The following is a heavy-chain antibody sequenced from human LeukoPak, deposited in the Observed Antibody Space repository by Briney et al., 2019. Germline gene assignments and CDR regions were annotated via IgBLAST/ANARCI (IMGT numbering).Heavy chain of an antibody. V-gene: IGHV4-59*01. J-gene: IGHJ5*02. CDR2: SYYNGNT. D-gene: IGHD2-15*01. CDR1: GGSITNYY. CDR3: AREGCSGGSCYVSGDWFDP. Sequence: PSETLSLTCTVSGGSITNYYWSWIRQPPGKGLEWIGFSYYNGNTNYNPSLKSRVTISVDTSKNQFSLKLSSVTAADTAVYYCAREGCSGGSCYVSGDWFDPWGQGTLVTVSS.